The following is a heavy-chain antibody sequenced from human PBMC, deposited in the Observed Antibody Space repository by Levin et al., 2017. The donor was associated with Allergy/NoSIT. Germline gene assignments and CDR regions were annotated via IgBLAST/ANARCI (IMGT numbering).Heavy chain of an antibody. Sequence: GSLRLSCTVSGGSISSSYWSWIRQPPGKGLEWIAYIYYSGTTNYNPSLKSRVTISVDTSKNQFSVRLSSVTAADTAVYYCARGNGWYLTWGQGTLVTVSS. V-gene: IGHV4-59*01. J-gene: IGHJ5*02. CDR2: IYYSGTT. CDR1: GGSISSSY. D-gene: IGHD6-19*01. CDR3: ARGNGWYLT.